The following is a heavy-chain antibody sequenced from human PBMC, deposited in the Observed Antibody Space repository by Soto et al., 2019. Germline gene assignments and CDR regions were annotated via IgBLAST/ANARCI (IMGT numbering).Heavy chain of an antibody. J-gene: IGHJ5*02. CDR2: INAANGDT. Sequence: QVQLVQSGTEVKKPGASVKVSSKASGYTFTSYGIHWVRQAPGQRLEWMGWINAANGDTKYSPKFQGRVTITRDTSASTAYMELSSLRSEDTAVYFCVRTHVSATGIDWFDPWGQGTLVTVSS. V-gene: IGHV1-3*01. CDR3: VRTHVSATGIDWFDP. CDR1: GYTFTSYG. D-gene: IGHD6-13*01.